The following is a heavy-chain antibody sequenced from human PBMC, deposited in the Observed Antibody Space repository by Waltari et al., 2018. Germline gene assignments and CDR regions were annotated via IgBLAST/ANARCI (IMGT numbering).Heavy chain of an antibody. D-gene: IGHD6-13*01. Sequence: QLQLQESGPGLVKPSETLSLTCTVSDGPISSGNYSWGWIRQSPGKGLEWIGSIYYSGSTSYNPSLKSRVTISVDTPKHQFSLKLSSVTAADTAVYYCARSLHIFRAAAGMFDYWGQGSLVIVSS. CDR1: DGPISSGNYS. CDR2: IYYSGST. V-gene: IGHV4-39*01. CDR3: ARSLHIFRAAAGMFDY. J-gene: IGHJ4*02.